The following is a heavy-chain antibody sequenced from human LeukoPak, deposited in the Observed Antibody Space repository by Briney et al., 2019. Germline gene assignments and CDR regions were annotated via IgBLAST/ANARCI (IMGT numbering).Heavy chain of an antibody. V-gene: IGHV1-2*02. CDR1: GYTFTSYG. Sequence: ASVKVSCKASGYTFTSYGISWVRQAPGQGLEWVGWINPNSGDTIYAQNFQGRGTMTRDTSISTAFMELSSLKSDDTAVYYCARGRGWLANYYFDYWGQGTLVTVSS. CDR3: ARGRGWLANYYFDY. CDR2: INPNSGDT. J-gene: IGHJ4*02. D-gene: IGHD6-19*01.